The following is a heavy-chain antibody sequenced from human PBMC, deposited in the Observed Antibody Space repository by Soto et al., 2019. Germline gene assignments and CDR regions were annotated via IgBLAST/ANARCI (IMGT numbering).Heavy chain of an antibody. V-gene: IGHV5-51*01. Sequence: PGESLKISCKASGYDFTNNWIGWVRQMPGKGLEWMGIIFPRDSDTRYSPSFQGQVTISADKSITTAYLQWSSLEASDTAIYYCARHPHNTSPAGFYYYGTHLSGAGTTVTVYS. CDR1: GYDFTNNW. J-gene: IGHJ6*04. CDR3: ARHPHNTSPAGFYYYGTHL. D-gene: IGHD1-20*01. CDR2: IFPRDSDT.